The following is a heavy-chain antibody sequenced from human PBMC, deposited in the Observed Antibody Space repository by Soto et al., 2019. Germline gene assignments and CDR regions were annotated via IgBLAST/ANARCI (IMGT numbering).Heavy chain of an antibody. D-gene: IGHD5-12*01. V-gene: IGHV2-5*01. CDR1: GFSFTTAGVA. CDR2: IYYNDDR. Sequence: SGPTLVNPTQPLTLTCTFSGFSFTTAGVAVGWIRQTPGGALEWLTLIYYNDDRRFSPSLKTRLTITGDTSKNQVVLSLTNVDPGDTATYFCAHSDGGYEIIYFDFWGQGIPVTVSS. CDR3: AHSDGGYEIIYFDF. J-gene: IGHJ4*02.